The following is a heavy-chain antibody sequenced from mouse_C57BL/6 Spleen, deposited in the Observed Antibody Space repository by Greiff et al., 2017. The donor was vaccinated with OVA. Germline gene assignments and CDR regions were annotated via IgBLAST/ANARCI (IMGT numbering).Heavy chain of an antibody. CDR1: GFTFSDYG. CDR2: ISSGSSTI. V-gene: IGHV5-17*01. Sequence: EVKLMESGGGLVKPGGSLKLSCAASGFTFSDYGMHWVRQAPEKGLEWVAYISSGSSTIYYADTVKGRFTIARDNAKNTRCLQMTSLRSEDTAMYYCARGLGRDYWGQGTTLTVSA. D-gene: IGHD4-1*01. CDR3: ARGLGRDY. J-gene: IGHJ2*01.